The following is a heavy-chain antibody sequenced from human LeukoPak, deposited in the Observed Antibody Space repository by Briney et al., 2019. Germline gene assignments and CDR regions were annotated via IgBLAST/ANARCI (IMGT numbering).Heavy chain of an antibody. CDR1: GFTFSSYA. D-gene: IGHD7-27*01. Sequence: GGSLRLSCEASGFTFSSYAMSWVRQAPGKGLEWVSVISGSGGSTYYADSVKGRFTISRDNSKKTLYLQMNSLKTEDTAVYYCARVKLGISKYFDFWGQGTLVTVSS. V-gene: IGHV3-23*01. CDR3: ARVKLGISKYFDF. J-gene: IGHJ4*02. CDR2: ISGSGGST.